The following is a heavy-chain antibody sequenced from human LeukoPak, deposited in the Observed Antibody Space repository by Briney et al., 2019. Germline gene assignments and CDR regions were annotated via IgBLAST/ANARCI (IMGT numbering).Heavy chain of an antibody. V-gene: IGHV1-69*04. CDR2: IIPILGIA. D-gene: IGHD1-26*01. CDR1: GGTFSSYA. J-gene: IGHJ5*02. CDR3: ARASGSYSWFDP. Sequence: ASVKVSCKASGGTFSSYAISWVRQAPGQGLEWMGRIIPILGIANYAQKFQGRVTITADKSTSTAYMELSSLRSEDTAVYYCARASGSYSWFDPWGQGTLVTVSS.